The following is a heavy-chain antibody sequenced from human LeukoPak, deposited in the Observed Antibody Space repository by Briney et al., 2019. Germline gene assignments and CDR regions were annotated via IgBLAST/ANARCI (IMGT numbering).Heavy chain of an antibody. CDR1: GGSFSGYY. D-gene: IGHD6-6*01. CDR3: ARGHLRPIAARSYGMDV. V-gene: IGHV4-34*01. Sequence: PSETLSLTCAVYGGSFSGYYWSGIREPPGKGLEWIGEINHSGSTNYNPSLKSRVTISVDTSKNQFSLKLSSVTAADTAVYYCARGHLRPIAARSYGMDVWGQGTTVTVSS. J-gene: IGHJ6*02. CDR2: INHSGST.